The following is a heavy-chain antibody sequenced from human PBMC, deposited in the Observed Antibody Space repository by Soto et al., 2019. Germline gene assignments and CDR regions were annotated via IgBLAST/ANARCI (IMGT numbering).Heavy chain of an antibody. Sequence: QVQLVQSGAEVKKPGSSVKVSCKASGGTFSSYTISWVRQAPGQGLEWMGRIIPILGIANYAQKFQGRVTITAEKSTSTDYMELSSLRSEDTAVYYCARDYYGSGSCDYWGQGTLVTVSS. CDR2: IIPILGIA. D-gene: IGHD3-10*01. J-gene: IGHJ4*02. V-gene: IGHV1-69*08. CDR3: ARDYYGSGSCDY. CDR1: GGTFSSYT.